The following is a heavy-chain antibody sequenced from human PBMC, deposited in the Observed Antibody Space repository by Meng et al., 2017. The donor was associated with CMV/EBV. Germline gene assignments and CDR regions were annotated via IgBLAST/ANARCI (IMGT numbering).Heavy chain of an antibody. CDR3: AKTRDYYDTNSGYAGHRPSDY. CDR2: IRGISGSGDTT. D-gene: IGHD3-22*01. J-gene: IGHJ4*02. V-gene: IGHV3-23*01. CDR1: GFAFSNYA. Sequence: GESLKISCAASGFAFSNYAMSWVRQAPGKGLEWVSGIRGISGSGDTTYYADSVKGRFTIPRDNSKNTLYLQMNSLRAEDTAVYYCAKTRDYYDTNSGYAGHRPSDYWGQGTLVTVSS.